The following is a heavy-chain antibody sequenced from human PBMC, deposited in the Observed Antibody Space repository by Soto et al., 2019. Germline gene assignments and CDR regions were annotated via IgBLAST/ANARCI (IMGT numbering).Heavy chain of an antibody. CDR1: EFTFSSSA. CDR2: ISDSGDST. J-gene: IGHJ5*02. V-gene: IGHV3-23*01. Sequence: EVQLSESGGGLVLPGGSLRLSCAASEFTFSSSAMSWVRQAPGKGLEWVASISDSGDSTKYADSVKGRFAISRDNSKNTLYLQMNSLRVEDTAIYYCAKAAPYSSNPKGWFGPWGQGTLVTVSS. CDR3: AKAAPYSSNPKGWFGP. D-gene: IGHD6-13*01.